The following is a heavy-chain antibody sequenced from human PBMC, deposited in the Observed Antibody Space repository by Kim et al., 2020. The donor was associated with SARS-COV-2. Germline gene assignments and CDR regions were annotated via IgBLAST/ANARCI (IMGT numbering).Heavy chain of an antibody. J-gene: IGHJ4*02. Sequence: GGSLRLSCAASGFTFSTYWMTWVRQAPGKGLEWVANIKHDGSRKHYVDSVKGRFTISRDNAKNSLYLQMNSLRVEDTAVYYCARHKGLEFWGQGTLVTVSS. CDR2: IKHDGSRK. CDR3: ARHKGLEF. CDR1: GFTFSTYW. D-gene: IGHD1-1*01. V-gene: IGHV3-7*01.